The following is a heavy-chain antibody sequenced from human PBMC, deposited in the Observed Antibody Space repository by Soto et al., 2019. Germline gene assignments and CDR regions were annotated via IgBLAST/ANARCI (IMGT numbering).Heavy chain of an antibody. V-gene: IGHV4-59*01. Sequence: QVQLQESGPGLVKPSETLSLTCTVSGGSISSYYWSWIRQPPGKGLEWIGYTYYSGSTNYNPSLRGRGPISVDASRNQSSLELSSVTAADTAVYYCARVHAAAGLIDYWGQGTLVTVSS. CDR3: ARVHAAAGLIDY. CDR2: TYYSGST. D-gene: IGHD6-13*01. CDR1: GGSISSYY. J-gene: IGHJ4*02.